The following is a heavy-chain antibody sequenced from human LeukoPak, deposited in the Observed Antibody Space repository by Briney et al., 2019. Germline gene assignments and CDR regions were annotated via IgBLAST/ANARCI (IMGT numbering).Heavy chain of an antibody. CDR1: GYTFTSYG. V-gene: IGHV1-18*01. CDR2: ISAYNGNT. D-gene: IGHD1-1*01. Sequence: AASVKVSCKASGYTFTSYGISWVRQAPGQGLEWMGWISAYNGNTNYAQKLQGRVTMTTDTSTSTAYMELRSLRSDDTAVYYCARDWDSRNDYFDPWGQGTLVIVSS. CDR3: ARDWDSRNDYFDP. J-gene: IGHJ4*02.